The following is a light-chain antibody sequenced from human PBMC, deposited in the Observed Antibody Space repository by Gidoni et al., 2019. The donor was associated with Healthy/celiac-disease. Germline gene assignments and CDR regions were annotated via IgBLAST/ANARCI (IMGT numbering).Light chain of an antibody. Sequence: EIVLTQSPATLSLSPGERATLSCRASQSVSSYLAWYQQKPCQAPRLLIYDASNRATGIPARFSGSGSGTDFTLTISSLEPEDFAVYYCQQRSNWPPAVTFGQXTRLEIK. CDR1: QSVSSY. CDR3: QQRSNWPPAVT. J-gene: IGKJ5*01. CDR2: DAS. V-gene: IGKV3-11*01.